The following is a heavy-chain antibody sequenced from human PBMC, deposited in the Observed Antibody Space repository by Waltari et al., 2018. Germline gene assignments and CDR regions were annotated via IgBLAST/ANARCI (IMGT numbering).Heavy chain of an antibody. J-gene: IGHJ4*02. CDR2: IYSGGGST. V-gene: IGHV3-23*03. CDR3: AGGDYGWQYYFDY. D-gene: IGHD4-17*01. Sequence: EVQLLESGGGLVQPGGSLRLCCAASGFTVRSYAMSWVRQAPGKGLEWVSVIYSGGGSTYYADSVKGRFTISRDNSKNTLYLQMNSLRAEDTAVYYCAGGDYGWQYYFDYWGQGTLVTVSS. CDR1: GFTVRSYA.